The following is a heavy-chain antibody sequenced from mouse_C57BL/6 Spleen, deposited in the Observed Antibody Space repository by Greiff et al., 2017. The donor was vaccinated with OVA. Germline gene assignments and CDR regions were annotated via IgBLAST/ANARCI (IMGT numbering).Heavy chain of an antibody. D-gene: IGHD1-1*01. CDR3: ARRSYYYGSSYDY. CDR2: IDPSGSCT. CDR1: GYTFTSYW. Sequence: QVQLKQPGAELVKPGASVKLSCKASGYTFTSYWMQWVKQRPGQGLEWIGEIDPSGSCTTYNQKFKGKATLTVDTSSSTAYMQRSSLTSEDSAVYYCARRSYYYGSSYDYWGQGTTLTVSS. J-gene: IGHJ2*01. V-gene: IGHV1-50*01.